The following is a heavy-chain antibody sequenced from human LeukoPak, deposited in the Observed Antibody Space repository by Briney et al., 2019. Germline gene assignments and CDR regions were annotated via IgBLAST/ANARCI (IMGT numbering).Heavy chain of an antibody. CDR3: ATVKYDYGDPVGWFDP. CDR2: IHSTGTT. J-gene: IGHJ5*02. V-gene: IGHV3-23*01. D-gene: IGHD4-17*01. CDR1: GFPFSASA. Sequence: GRSLRLSCAASGFPFSASAMTWVREAPGKGLEWVSHIHSTGTTYYADSVRGRFTISRDNSKNTLYLLMTSLRADDTAVYYCATVKYDYGDPVGWFDPWGQGTLVTVSS.